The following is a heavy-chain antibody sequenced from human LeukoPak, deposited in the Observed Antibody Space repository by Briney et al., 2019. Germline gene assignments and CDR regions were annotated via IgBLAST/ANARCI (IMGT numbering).Heavy chain of an antibody. J-gene: IGHJ4*02. D-gene: IGHD6-13*01. CDR2: MNPNSGNT. Sequence: GASVKVSCKASGYTFTSYDINWVRQATGQGLEWMGWMNPNSGNTGYAQKFQGRVTMTRNTSIRTAYMELSSLRSEDTAVYYCARVDLSWYAPDYWGQGTLVTVSS. V-gene: IGHV1-8*01. CDR3: ARVDLSWYAPDY. CDR1: GYTFTSYD.